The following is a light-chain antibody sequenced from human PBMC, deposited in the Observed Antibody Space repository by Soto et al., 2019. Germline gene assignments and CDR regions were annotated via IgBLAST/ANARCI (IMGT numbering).Light chain of an antibody. CDR3: ATWDDSLNGPV. CDR2: SNT. V-gene: IGLV1-44*01. Sequence: QSVLTQPPSASGTPGQRVTISCSGSSSNIGSNIVNWYQQVPGTAPKLLIYSNTQRPSGVPDRFSGSKSGTSASLAISGLQSEDEDDYYCATWDDSLNGPVFGGGTKLTVL. CDR1: SSNIGSNI. J-gene: IGLJ3*02.